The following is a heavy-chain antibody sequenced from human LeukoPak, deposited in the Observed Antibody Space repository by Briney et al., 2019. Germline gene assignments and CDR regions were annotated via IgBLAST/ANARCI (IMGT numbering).Heavy chain of an antibody. D-gene: IGHD3-3*01. V-gene: IGHV4-38-2*02. CDR3: ASVRGPPILEWLWPPVRYYYYYMDV. CDR1: GYSISSGYL. J-gene: IGHJ6*03. Sequence: SETLSLTCTVSGYSISSGYLWGWIRQPPGKGLEWIGSIDGSGSSYYNPSLKSRVTISVDTSKNQFSLKLSSVTAADTAVYYCASVRGPPILEWLWPPVRYYYYYMDVWGKGTTVTVSS. CDR2: IDGSGSS.